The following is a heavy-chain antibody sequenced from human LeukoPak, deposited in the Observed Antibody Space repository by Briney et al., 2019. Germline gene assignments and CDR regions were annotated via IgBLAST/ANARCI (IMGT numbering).Heavy chain of an antibody. CDR1: GFTFNNFG. CDR3: AKERWVDVLTGFYNY. CDR2: ISGSGDST. V-gene: IGHV3-23*01. Sequence: GGSLRLSCAASGFTFNNFGMTWVRQAPGKGLEWVSSISGSGDSTYYADSVKARSTISRDNSKTTLYLQMNSLRAEDTAIYYCAKERWVDVLTGFYNYWGQGTLVTVSS. J-gene: IGHJ4*02. D-gene: IGHD3-9*01.